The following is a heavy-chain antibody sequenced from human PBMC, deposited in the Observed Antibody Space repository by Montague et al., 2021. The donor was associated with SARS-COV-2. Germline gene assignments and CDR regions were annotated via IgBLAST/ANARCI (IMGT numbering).Heavy chain of an antibody. D-gene: IGHD1-26*01. CDR2: ISSSGSTI. V-gene: IGHV3-11*01. J-gene: IGHJ6*02. Sequence: SLRLSCAASGLTFSDYYMSWIRQAPGKGLEWVSHISSSGSTINYADSVKGRFTISWDNAKNSLYLQMNSLRAEDTALYYCARDDLIVGNTKDYYYGMDVWGQGTTVTVSS. CDR3: ARDDLIVGNTKDYYYGMDV. CDR1: GLTFSDYY.